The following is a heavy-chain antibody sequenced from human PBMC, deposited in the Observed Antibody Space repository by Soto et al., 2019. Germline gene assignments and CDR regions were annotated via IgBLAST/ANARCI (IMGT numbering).Heavy chain of an antibody. Sequence: EVQMVESGGGLVQPGGSLRLSCAASGFTVSSNYMSWVRQAPGKGLEWVSVIYSGGSTYYAASVKGRFTISRDTSKNTLYLQMNSLRVEDTAVYYCARETGRSSDFDYWGQVTRVTVSS. CDR2: IYSGGST. V-gene: IGHV3-66*01. J-gene: IGHJ4*02. CDR1: GFTVSSNY. CDR3: ARETGRSSDFDY. D-gene: IGHD1-1*01.